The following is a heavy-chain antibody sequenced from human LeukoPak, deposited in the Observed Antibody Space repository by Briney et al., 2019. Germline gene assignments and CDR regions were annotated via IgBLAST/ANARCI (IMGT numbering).Heavy chain of an antibody. CDR2: ISYHE. Sequence: GGSLRLSCAASGFTFSSYGMHWARQAPGKGLEWVAVISYHEYYADSVKGRFTISRDNSKNTLYLQMNSLRAEDTAVYYCAKDRAAAAYYFDYWGQGTLVTVSS. CDR3: AKDRAAAAYYFDY. J-gene: IGHJ4*02. CDR1: GFTFSSYG. D-gene: IGHD6-13*01. V-gene: IGHV3-30*18.